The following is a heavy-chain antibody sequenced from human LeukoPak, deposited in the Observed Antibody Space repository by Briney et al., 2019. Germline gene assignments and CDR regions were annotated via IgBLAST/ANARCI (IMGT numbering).Heavy chain of an antibody. CDR3: ARARTDGYYFDY. J-gene: IGHJ4*02. V-gene: IGHV1-46*01. CDR2: INPSGGST. CDR1: GYTFTSYY. Sequence: ASVRVSCKASGYTFTSYYMHWVRQAPGQGLEWMGIINPSGGSTSYAQKFQGRVTITADESTSTAYMELSSLRSEDTAVYYCARARTDGYYFDYWGQGTLVTVSS. D-gene: IGHD3/OR15-3a*01.